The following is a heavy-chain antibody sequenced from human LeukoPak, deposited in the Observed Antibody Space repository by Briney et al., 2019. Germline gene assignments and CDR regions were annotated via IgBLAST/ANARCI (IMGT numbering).Heavy chain of an antibody. Sequence: ASVKVSCKASGYTFTSYGISWVRQAPGQGLEWMGIINPSGGSTSYAQKFQGRVTMTRDTSTSTVYMELSSLRSEDTAVYYCARDDVRPGITGTTYNWFDPWGQGTLVTVSS. CDR2: INPSGGST. D-gene: IGHD1-7*01. J-gene: IGHJ5*02. V-gene: IGHV1-46*01. CDR1: GYTFTSYG. CDR3: ARDDVRPGITGTTYNWFDP.